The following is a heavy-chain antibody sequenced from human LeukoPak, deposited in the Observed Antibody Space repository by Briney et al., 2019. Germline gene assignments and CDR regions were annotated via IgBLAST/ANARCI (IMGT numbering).Heavy chain of an antibody. J-gene: IGHJ5*02. CDR1: GYTLTELS. D-gene: IGHD5-24*01. Sequence: ASVKVSCKVSGYTLTELSMHWVRQAPGKGLEWMGGFDPEDGETIYAQKFQGRVTMTEDTSTDTAYMELSSLRSEDTAVYYCATAPRWLDEIWFDPWGQGTLVTVSS. V-gene: IGHV1-24*01. CDR2: FDPEDGET. CDR3: ATAPRWLDEIWFDP.